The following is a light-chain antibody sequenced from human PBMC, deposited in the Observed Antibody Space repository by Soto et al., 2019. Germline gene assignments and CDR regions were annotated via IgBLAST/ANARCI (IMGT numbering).Light chain of an antibody. Sequence: QSVLTQPASVSGSPGQSITISCTGTSSDVGGYNYVSWYQQHPGKATKLMIYEVSNRPSGVSNRFAGSKSGNTASLTISGLQAEDEADYYCSAYTSSRTHVVFGGGTKLTVL. V-gene: IGLV2-14*01. CDR2: EVS. CDR1: SSDVGGYNY. J-gene: IGLJ2*01. CDR3: SAYTSSRTHVV.